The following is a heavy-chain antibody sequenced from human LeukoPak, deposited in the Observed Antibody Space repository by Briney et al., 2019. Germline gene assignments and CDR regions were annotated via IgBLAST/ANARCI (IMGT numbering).Heavy chain of an antibody. J-gene: IGHJ5*02. CDR3: AREQQLVLDNWFDP. D-gene: IGHD6-13*01. CDR1: GGSISSYY. V-gene: IGHV4-4*07. CDR2: IYTSGST. Sequence: SETLSLTCTVSGGSISSYYWSWIRQPAGKGLEWIGRIYTSGSTNYNPSLKSRVTISVDTSKNQFSLKLSSVTAADTAVYYCAREQQLVLDNWFDPWGQGTLVTVSS.